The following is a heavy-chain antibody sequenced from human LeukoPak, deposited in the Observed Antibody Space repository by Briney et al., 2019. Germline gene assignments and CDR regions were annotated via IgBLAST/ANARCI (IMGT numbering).Heavy chain of an antibody. CDR2: ISGSGSST. CDR3: AKGGDIVVVVAYFDY. CDR1: GFTFSSYA. J-gene: IGHJ4*02. Sequence: GGSLILSCAASGFTFSSYAMSWVRQAPGKGLEWVSAISGSGSSTYYADFVKGRFTISRDNPKNTLYLQMYSLRAEDTAVYYCAKGGDIVVVVAYFDYWGQGTLVTVSS. D-gene: IGHD2-15*01. V-gene: IGHV3-23*01.